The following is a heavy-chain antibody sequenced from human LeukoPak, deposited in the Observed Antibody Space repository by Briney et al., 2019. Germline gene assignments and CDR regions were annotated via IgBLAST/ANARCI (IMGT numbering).Heavy chain of an antibody. CDR1: GGTFSSYA. D-gene: IGHD3-22*01. CDR2: IIPMFGTA. Sequence: SVKVSCKASGGTFSSYAISWVRQAPGQGLEWMGRIIPMFGTANYAQKFQGRVTITADKSTSTAYMELSSLRSEDTAVYYCARKYYYDSSGYSPHAFDIWGQGTMVTVSS. CDR3: ARKYYYDSSGYSPHAFDI. J-gene: IGHJ3*02. V-gene: IGHV1-69*06.